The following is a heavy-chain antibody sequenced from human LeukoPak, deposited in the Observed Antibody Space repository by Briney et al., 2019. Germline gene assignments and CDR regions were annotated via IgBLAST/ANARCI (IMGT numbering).Heavy chain of an antibody. D-gene: IGHD3-16*01. V-gene: IGHV3-7*01. CDR1: GFTFSSYW. CDR2: IKQDGSEK. CDR3: ARVPSVDLGERDIHFDY. J-gene: IGHJ4*02. Sequence: GGSLRLSCAASGFTFSSYWMSWVRQAPGKGLEWVANIKQDGSEKYYVDSVKGRFTISRDNAKNSLYLQMNSLRAEDTAVYYCARVPSVDLGERDIHFDYWGQGTLVTVSS.